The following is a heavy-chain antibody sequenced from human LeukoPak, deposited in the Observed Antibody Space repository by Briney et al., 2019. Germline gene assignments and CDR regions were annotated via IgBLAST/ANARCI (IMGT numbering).Heavy chain of an antibody. CDR2: ISGSGGST. Sequence: VGSLRPSCAASGFTFSNYGMSCVRQALGEGVEWGSAISGSGGSTYYADSAKGRFTTPTDNTKPTLYLQMNSPRAEDTAVYYCAKDISYGDQLGAYYWGQGTLVTVSS. V-gene: IGHV3-23*01. D-gene: IGHD4-17*01. CDR1: GFTFSNYG. CDR3: AKDISYGDQLGAYY. J-gene: IGHJ4*02.